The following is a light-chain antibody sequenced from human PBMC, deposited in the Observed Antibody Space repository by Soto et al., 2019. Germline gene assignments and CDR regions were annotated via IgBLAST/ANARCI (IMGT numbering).Light chain of an antibody. V-gene: IGKV3-20*01. Sequence: EIVLTQSPGTLSLSPGERATLSCRANQSVSSSYLAWYQQKPGQAPRLLIYGASSRATGIPDRFSGSGSGTNFTLTISRPEPEDFPVYYCQQYGSSPLTFGGGTKVEIK. J-gene: IGKJ4*01. CDR2: GAS. CDR1: QSVSSSY. CDR3: QQYGSSPLT.